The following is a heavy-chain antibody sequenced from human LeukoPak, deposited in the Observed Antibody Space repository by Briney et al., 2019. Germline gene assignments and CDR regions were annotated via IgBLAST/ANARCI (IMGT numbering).Heavy chain of an antibody. J-gene: IGHJ4*02. CDR2: ISRSGSTK. V-gene: IGHV3-11*04. D-gene: IGHD2-21*02. CDR1: GFTFSDYN. Sequence: SGGSLRLSCAASGFTFSDYNMRWIRQAPGKGLEWVSSISRSGSTKYYADSVKGRFTISRDNAKNSLFLQMNSLRAEDTAVYYCARVGDLAFFDYWGQGTLVTVSS. CDR3: ARVGDLAFFDY.